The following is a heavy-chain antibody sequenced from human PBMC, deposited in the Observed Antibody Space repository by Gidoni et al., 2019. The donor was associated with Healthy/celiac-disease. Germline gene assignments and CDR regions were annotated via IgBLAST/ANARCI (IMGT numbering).Heavy chain of an antibody. D-gene: IGHD6-13*01. V-gene: IGHV4-4*02. J-gene: IGHJ4*02. CDR3: ARIRVDSSSWYRVAFDY. Sequence: QVQLQESGPGLVKPSGTLSLTCAVSGGSISSSHWWSWVRQPPGKGLEWIGEIYHSGSTNYNPSLKSRVTISVDKSKNQFSLKLSSVTAADTAVYYCARIRVDSSSWYRVAFDYWGQGTLVTVSS. CDR1: GGSISSSHW. CDR2: IYHSGST.